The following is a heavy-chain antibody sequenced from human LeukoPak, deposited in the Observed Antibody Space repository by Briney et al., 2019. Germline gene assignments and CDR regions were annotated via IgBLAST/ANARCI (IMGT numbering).Heavy chain of an antibody. CDR2: IRVYNGNT. CDR1: GYTFTSYG. J-gene: IGHJ5*02. Sequence: ASVKVSCKASGYTFTSYGINWVRQAPGQGLEWMGWIRVYNGNTNYAQKLQGRVTMTTDTSTSTAYMELRSLRSDDTAVYYCAGVDTVMGSDWFDPWGQGTLVTVSS. V-gene: IGHV1-18*01. D-gene: IGHD5-18*01. CDR3: AGVDTVMGSDWFDP.